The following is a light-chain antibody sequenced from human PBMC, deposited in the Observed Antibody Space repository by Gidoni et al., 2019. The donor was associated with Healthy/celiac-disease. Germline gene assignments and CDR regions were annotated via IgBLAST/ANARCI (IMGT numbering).Light chain of an antibody. V-gene: IGKV1-39*01. J-gene: IGKJ4*01. CDR3: QQSYNTPPS. CDR1: QSISSY. CDR2: AAS. Sequence: DIQMTHSPSSLSASVGDRVTITCRASQSISSYLNWYQQKPGKAPKLLIYAASSLQSGVPSGFSGSGYRTDFTLTVSSLQPEDFATYYCQQSYNTPPSFXGXTKVEIK.